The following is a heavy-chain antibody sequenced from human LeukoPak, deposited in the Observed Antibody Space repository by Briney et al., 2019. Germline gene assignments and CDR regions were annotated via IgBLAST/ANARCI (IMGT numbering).Heavy chain of an antibody. CDR2: IYSGGNT. Sequence: PGGSLRLSCAASGFTVSSKYMSWGRQAPGKGLEWVLVIYSGGNTYYADSVKGRFTISRDNSKNTVNLQMNSLRAEDTAVYYCASGIEVGPIYFDYWGQGTLVTISS. V-gene: IGHV3-66*01. CDR3: ASGIEVGPIYFDY. CDR1: GFTVSSKY. J-gene: IGHJ4*02. D-gene: IGHD6-19*01.